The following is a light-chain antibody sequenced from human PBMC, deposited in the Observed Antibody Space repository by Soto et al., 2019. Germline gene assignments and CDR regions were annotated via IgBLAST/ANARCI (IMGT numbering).Light chain of an antibody. CDR2: QAS. CDR1: QNIRTW. CDR3: QQYSTYLWT. J-gene: IGKJ1*01. Sequence: DIQMTQSAATLSASLGDRVTMTCRASQNIRTWLAWYQQKPGKAPRLLMYQASSLKSGVPSRFSGSGYETEFNLTITSLQPDDTATYFCQQYSTYLWTFGQGTKVDIK. V-gene: IGKV1-5*03.